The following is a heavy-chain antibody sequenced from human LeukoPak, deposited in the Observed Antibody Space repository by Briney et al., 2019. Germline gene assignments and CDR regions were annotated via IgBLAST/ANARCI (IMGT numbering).Heavy chain of an antibody. CDR1: GGSISSSSYY. V-gene: IGHV4-39*07. CDR3: AGGRRDAYNYNY. J-gene: IGHJ4*02. Sequence: SETLSLTCTVSGGSISSSSYYWGWIRQPPGKGLEWIGSIYYSGSTYYNPSLKSRVTISVDTSKNQFSLKLSSVTAADTAVYYCAGGRRDAYNYNYWGQGTLVTVSS. CDR2: IYYSGST. D-gene: IGHD5-24*01.